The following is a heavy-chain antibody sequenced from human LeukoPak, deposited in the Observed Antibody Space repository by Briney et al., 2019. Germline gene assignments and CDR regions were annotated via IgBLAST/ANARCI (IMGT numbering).Heavy chain of an antibody. Sequence: PGGSLRLSRAAPGFTFSSYAMSSVRQAPGKGLEWVSAISGSGGSTYHADSVKGRFTISRDNSKNTLYLQMNSLRAEDTAVYYCTSSSSRGIYYYYYYMDVWGKGTTVTVSS. V-gene: IGHV3-23*01. CDR2: ISGSGGST. J-gene: IGHJ6*03. CDR1: GFTFSSYA. D-gene: IGHD6-6*01. CDR3: TSSSSRGIYYYYYYMDV.